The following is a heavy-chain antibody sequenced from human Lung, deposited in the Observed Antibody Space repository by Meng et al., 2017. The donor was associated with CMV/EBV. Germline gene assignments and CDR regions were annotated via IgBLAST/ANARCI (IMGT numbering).Heavy chain of an antibody. CDR2: MNPNRGTT. D-gene: IGHD6-19*01. CDR3: ATGVADFEY. J-gene: IGHJ4*02. Sequence: QVKLGQAGGEVKKPGASVKVSCKASGYTFTSYDINWVRQGTGQGLEWMGWMNPNRGTTGYAQKFQGRVTMTRNISKSTAYMDLSSLRSEDTAVYYCATGVADFEYWGQGTLVTVSS. CDR1: GYTFTSYD. V-gene: IGHV1-8*01.